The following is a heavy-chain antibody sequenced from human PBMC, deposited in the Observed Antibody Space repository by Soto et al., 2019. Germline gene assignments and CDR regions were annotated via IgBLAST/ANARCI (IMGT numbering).Heavy chain of an antibody. Sequence: GGSLRLSCAASGFTFSSYWMHWVRQAPGKGLVWVSRINSDGSSTSYADSVKGRFTISRDNAKNTLYLQMNSLRAEDTAVYYCARDWYFIYGVYYYSYGMDVWGQVTTVTISS. CDR1: GFTFSSYW. V-gene: IGHV3-74*01. CDR2: INSDGSST. D-gene: IGHD3-10*01. J-gene: IGHJ6*02. CDR3: ARDWYFIYGVYYYSYGMDV.